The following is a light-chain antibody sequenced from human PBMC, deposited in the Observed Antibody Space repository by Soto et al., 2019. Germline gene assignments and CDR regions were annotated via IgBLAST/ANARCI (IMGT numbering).Light chain of an antibody. CDR2: DAS. V-gene: IGKV1-5*01. CDR1: QSINGW. J-gene: IGKJ1*01. Sequence: DRELTQSASALSAYIGDRVTVTCRASQSINGWLAWYQQKPGKAPKLLIYDASSLHSGVPSRFTGSGFGTEFTLTIISLQPEDFATYSCQQSPRYPRPFGQGTKV. CDR3: QQSPRYPRP.